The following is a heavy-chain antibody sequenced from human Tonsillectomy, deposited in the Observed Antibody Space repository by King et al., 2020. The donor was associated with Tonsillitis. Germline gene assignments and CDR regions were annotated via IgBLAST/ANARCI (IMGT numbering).Heavy chain of an antibody. D-gene: IGHD3-22*01. CDR1: GYSFTSYW. Sequence: QLVQSGAEVKKPGEVLKISWKGSGYSFTSYWNAWVRQMPGEGLEWIGIIYPGDFDSKYSPSFQGQVTISADKSISTAFLQWSSLKASDTAMYYCARHGDSSGYYLWGQGTLVTVSS. J-gene: IGHJ1*01. V-gene: IGHV5-51*01. CDR3: ARHGDSSGYYL. CDR2: IYPGDFDS.